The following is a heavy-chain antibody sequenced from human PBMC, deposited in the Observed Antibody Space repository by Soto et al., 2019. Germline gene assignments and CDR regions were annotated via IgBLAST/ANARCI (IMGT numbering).Heavy chain of an antibody. CDR2: INPNSGGT. CDR3: AKRSDYSSSPGHTKQYYFDC. Sequence: ASVKVSCKASGYTFTGYYMHWVRQAPGEGLEWMGWINPNSGGTSYAQKFQGWVTMTRDTSISTAYMELNSLRADDTAVYYCAKRSDYSSSPGHTKQYYFDCWGQGTPVTVSS. J-gene: IGHJ4*02. CDR1: GYTFTGYY. D-gene: IGHD6-6*01. V-gene: IGHV1-2*04.